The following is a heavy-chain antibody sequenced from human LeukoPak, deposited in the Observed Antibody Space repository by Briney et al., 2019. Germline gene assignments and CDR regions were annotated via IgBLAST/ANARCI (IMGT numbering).Heavy chain of an antibody. CDR2: ISSSSSTI. V-gene: IGHV3-48*01. CDR3: ARAGYSYVFDY. D-gene: IGHD5-18*01. J-gene: IGHJ4*02. Sequence: GGSLRLSCAASGFSFSSYSMNWARQSPGKGLEWDSYISSSSSTISYADSVKGRFTISRDNAKNSLYLQMNSLRAEDTAVYYCARAGYSYVFDYWGQGTLVTVSS. CDR1: GFSFSSYS.